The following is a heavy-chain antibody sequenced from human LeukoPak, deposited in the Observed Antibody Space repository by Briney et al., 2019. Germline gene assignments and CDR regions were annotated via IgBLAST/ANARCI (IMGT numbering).Heavy chain of an antibody. CDR1: GFTFSSYG. CDR3: ARDGGGHVPDDY. CDR2: IWYDGSNK. J-gene: IGHJ4*02. Sequence: PGRSLRLSCAASGFTFSSYGMHWVRQAPGKGLEWVAVIWYDGSNKYYADSVKGRFTISRDNSKNTLYLQMNSLRAEDTAVYYCARDGGGHVPDDYWGQGTLVTVSS. V-gene: IGHV3-33*01. D-gene: IGHD1-14*01.